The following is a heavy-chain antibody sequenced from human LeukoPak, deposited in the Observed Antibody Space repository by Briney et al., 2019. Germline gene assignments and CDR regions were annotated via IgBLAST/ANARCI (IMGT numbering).Heavy chain of an antibody. J-gene: IGHJ4*02. Sequence: ASVKVSCKASGGTFTSYDINWVRQATGQGLEWMGWMNPNSGNTAYAQNFQGRVTITRNTSISTAYMELSSLRSEDTAVYYCAREDYYDSGSNDYWGQGTLVTVSS. CDR3: AREDYYDSGSNDY. D-gene: IGHD3-22*01. CDR2: MNPNSGNT. CDR1: GGTFTSYD. V-gene: IGHV1-8*03.